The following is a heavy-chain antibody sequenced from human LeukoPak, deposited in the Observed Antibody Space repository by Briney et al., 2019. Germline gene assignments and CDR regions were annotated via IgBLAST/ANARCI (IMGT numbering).Heavy chain of an antibody. D-gene: IGHD3-9*01. J-gene: IGHJ4*02. CDR1: GGSISSSSYC. CDR2: IYYSGST. CDR3: ARHGSVAYYDILTGYGARGYFDY. Sequence: SETLSLTCTVSGGSISSSSYCWGWIRQPPGKGVEWIGSIYYSGSTYYNPSLKSRVTISVDTSKNQFSLKRSSVTAADTAVYYCARHGSVAYYDILTGYGARGYFDYWGQGTLVTVSS. V-gene: IGHV4-39*01.